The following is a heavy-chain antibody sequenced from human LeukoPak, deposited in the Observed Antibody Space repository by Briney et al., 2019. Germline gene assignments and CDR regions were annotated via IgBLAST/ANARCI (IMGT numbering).Heavy chain of an antibody. D-gene: IGHD1-14*01. J-gene: IGHJ4*02. V-gene: IGHV3-53*01. Sequence: PGGSLRLSCAASGFTVNTNDMTWVRQAPGKGLEWVSVLYYDGNTKYADSVQGRFTISRDNSKNTLYLKMNSLCPDDTAVYYCARGVEPLAANSLAYWGQGTLVTVSS. CDR1: GFTVNTND. CDR3: ARGVEPLAANSLAY. CDR2: LYYDGNT.